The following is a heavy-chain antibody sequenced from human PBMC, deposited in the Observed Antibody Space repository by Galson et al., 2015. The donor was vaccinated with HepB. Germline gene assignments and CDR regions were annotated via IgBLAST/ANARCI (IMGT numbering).Heavy chain of an antibody. V-gene: IGHV3-23*01. Sequence: SLRLSCAASGFTFSSYAMSWVRQAPGKGLEWVSTVNGSGGSTHYADSVKGRFTISRDNSKNTVYLQMNSLRAEDTAVYFCAKAGVVRYYDILPGYYNIYYFDYWGQGTLVTVSS. D-gene: IGHD3-9*01. CDR3: AKAGVVRYYDILPGYYNIYYFDY. J-gene: IGHJ4*02. CDR1: GFTFSSYA. CDR2: VNGSGGST.